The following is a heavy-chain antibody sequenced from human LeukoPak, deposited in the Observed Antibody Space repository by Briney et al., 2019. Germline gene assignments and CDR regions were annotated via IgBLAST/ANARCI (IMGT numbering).Heavy chain of an antibody. CDR1: GYTFTGYY. CDR3: ARKGSTSYNWFDP. CDR2: INPNSGGT. Sequence: GASVKVSCKASGYTFTGYYMHWVRQAPGQGLEWMGWINPNSGGTNYAQKFQGRVTMTRDTSISTAYMELSRLRSDDTAVYYCARKGSTSYNWFDPWGQGTQVTVSS. V-gene: IGHV1-2*02. J-gene: IGHJ5*02. D-gene: IGHD2-2*01.